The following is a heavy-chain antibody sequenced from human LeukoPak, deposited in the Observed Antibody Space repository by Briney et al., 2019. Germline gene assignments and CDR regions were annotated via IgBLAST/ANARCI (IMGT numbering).Heavy chain of an antibody. D-gene: IGHD5-18*01. CDR3: AKDRDQLQLWLHY. V-gene: IGHV3-30*18. CDR1: GFTFSSYG. J-gene: IGHJ4*02. Sequence: PGGSLRLSCAASGFTFSSYGMHWVRQAPGKGLEWVAVISYDGSNKYYADSVKGRFTISRDNSKNTLYLQMNSLRAEDTAVYYCAKDRDQLQLWLHYWGQGTLVTVSS. CDR2: ISYDGSNK.